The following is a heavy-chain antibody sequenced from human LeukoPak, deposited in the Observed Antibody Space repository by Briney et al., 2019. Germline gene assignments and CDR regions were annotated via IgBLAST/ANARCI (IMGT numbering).Heavy chain of an antibody. Sequence: PGGSLRLSCAASGFTFNNAWMSWVRQAPGKGLEWVANIKQGGSEKYYVDSVKGRFTISRDNVKNSLYLQMNSLRAEDTAVYYCAREGYSSATPYYFDYWGQGTLVTVSS. CDR1: GFTFNNAW. CDR2: IKQGGSEK. J-gene: IGHJ4*02. CDR3: AREGYSSATPYYFDY. V-gene: IGHV3-7*01. D-gene: IGHD6-19*01.